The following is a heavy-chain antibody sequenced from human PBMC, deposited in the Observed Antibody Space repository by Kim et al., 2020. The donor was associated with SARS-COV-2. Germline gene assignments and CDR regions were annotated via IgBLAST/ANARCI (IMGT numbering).Heavy chain of an antibody. J-gene: IGHJ4*02. D-gene: IGHD3-10*01. CDR2: ISGSGDST. V-gene: IGHV3-23*01. CDR1: GFTFSNYA. Sequence: GGSLRLSCAASGFTFSNYAMTWVRQVPGKGLEWVSAISGSGDSTYYADSVKGRFTISRDNSKNTLYLQMNSLRAEDTAVYYCAKDEVTMVRGVMPIWGQGTLVTVSS. CDR3: AKDEVTMVRGVMPI.